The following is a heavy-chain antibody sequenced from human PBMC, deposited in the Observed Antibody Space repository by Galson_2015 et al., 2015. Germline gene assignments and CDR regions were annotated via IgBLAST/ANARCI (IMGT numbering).Heavy chain of an antibody. D-gene: IGHD3-10*01. Sequence: SLRLSCAASGFTFSSYSMNWVRQAPGKGLEWVSSISSSSSYIYYADSVKGRFTISRDNAKISLYLQMNSLRAEDTAVYYCARDLLLLWFGELGTDDYWGQGTLVTVSS. CDR3: ARDLLLLWFGELGTDDY. V-gene: IGHV3-21*01. CDR1: GFTFSSYS. J-gene: IGHJ4*02. CDR2: ISSSSSYI.